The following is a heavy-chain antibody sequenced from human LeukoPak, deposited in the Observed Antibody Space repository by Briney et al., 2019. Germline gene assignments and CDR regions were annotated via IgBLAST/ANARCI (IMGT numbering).Heavy chain of an antibody. D-gene: IGHD3-22*01. CDR2: MNPNSGNT. J-gene: IGHJ3*02. CDR3: ARSSLDDSSGYYGHDAFDI. Sequence: ASVKVSCKASGYTFTSYDINWVRQATGQGLEWMGWMNPNSGNTGHAQKFQGRVTITRNTSISTAYMELSSLRSEDTAVYYCARSSLDDSSGYYGHDAFDIWGQGTMVTVSS. V-gene: IGHV1-8*03. CDR1: GYTFTSYD.